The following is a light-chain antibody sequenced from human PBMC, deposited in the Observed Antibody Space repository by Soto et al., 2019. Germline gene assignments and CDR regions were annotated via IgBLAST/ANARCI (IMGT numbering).Light chain of an antibody. CDR3: SSYAASTTLL. J-gene: IGLJ2*01. Sequence: QSALTQPPSVSGSPAQSVTISCIGTSSDVGTYDRVSWYQAPPGTAPKLIIYEVHYRPSGVPDRFSGSKSGNTASLTISGLQAEDEADYYCSSYAASTTLLFGGGTKLTVL. V-gene: IGLV2-18*02. CDR1: SSDVGTYDR. CDR2: EVH.